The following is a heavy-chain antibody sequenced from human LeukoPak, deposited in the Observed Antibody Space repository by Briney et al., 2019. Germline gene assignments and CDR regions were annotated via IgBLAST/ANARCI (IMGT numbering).Heavy chain of an antibody. CDR2: IIPIFGTA. J-gene: IGHJ6*02. CDR3: ARGWSQYYDSWSGYPNYYYYGMDV. D-gene: IGHD3-3*01. CDR1: GGTFSSYA. V-gene: IGHV1-69*13. Sequence: ASVKVSCKASGGTFSSYAISWVRQAPGQGLEWMGGIIPIFGTANYAQKFQGRVTITADESTSTAYMELSSLRSEDTAVYYCARGWSQYYDSWSGYPNYYYYGMDVWGQGTTVTVSS.